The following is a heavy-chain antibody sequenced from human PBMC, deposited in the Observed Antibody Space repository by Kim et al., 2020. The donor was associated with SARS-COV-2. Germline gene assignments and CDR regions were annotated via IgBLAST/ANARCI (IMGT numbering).Heavy chain of an antibody. CDR1: GGSISSYY. Sequence: SETLSLTCTVSGGSISSYYWSWSRQPPGKGLEWIGYIYYSGSSSSNPSLRRRLTISIDTSKTQFSLKLSSVTAADPAGYYCARHEASSLRDFDWATDSWGQGTLVTVSS. V-gene: IGHV4-59*08. D-gene: IGHD3-9*01. J-gene: IGHJ4*02. CDR3: ARHEASSLRDFDWATDS. CDR2: IYYSGSS.